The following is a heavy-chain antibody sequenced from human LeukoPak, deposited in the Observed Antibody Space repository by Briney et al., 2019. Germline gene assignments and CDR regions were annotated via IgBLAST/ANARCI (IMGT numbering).Heavy chain of an antibody. CDR2: INWNGGST. D-gene: IGHD4-17*01. CDR3: ARAVTTYANYYYMDV. CDR1: GFTFDDYG. Sequence: GGSLRLSCAASGFTFDDYGMSWVRQAPGKGLEWVSGINWNGGSTGYADSVKGRFTISGDNAKNSLYLQMNSLRAEDTALYYCARAVTTYANYYYMDVWGKGTTVTVSS. J-gene: IGHJ6*03. V-gene: IGHV3-20*04.